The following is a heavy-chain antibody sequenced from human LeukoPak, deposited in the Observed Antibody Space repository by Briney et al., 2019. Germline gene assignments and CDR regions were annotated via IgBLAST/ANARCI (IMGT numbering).Heavy chain of an antibody. Sequence: GASVKVSCKASGYTFTSYGISWVRQAPGQGLEWMGWISAYNGNTNYAQKLQGRVTMTTNTSTSTAYMELRSLRSDDTAVYYCARRAPNNYYYYGMDVWGQGTTVTVSS. V-gene: IGHV1-18*01. CDR1: GYTFTSYG. J-gene: IGHJ6*02. CDR3: ARRAPNNYYYYGMDV. CDR2: ISAYNGNT.